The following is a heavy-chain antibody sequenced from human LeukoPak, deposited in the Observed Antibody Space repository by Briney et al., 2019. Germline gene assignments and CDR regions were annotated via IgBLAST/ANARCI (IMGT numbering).Heavy chain of an antibody. V-gene: IGHV4-4*09. D-gene: IGHD5-18*01. J-gene: IGHJ4*02. CDR1: GGSISSYY. CDR2: IYTSGST. Sequence: SETLSLTCTVSGGSISSYYWSWIRQPPGKGLGWIGYIYTSGSTNYNPSLKSRVTISVDTSKNQFSLKLSSVTAADTAVYYCARLLGTAMGYYFDYWGQGTLVTVSS. CDR3: ARLLGTAMGYYFDY.